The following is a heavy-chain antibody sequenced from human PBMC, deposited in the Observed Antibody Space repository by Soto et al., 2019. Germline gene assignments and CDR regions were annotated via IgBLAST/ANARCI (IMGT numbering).Heavy chain of an antibody. V-gene: IGHV4-30-2*05. CDR1: GGSITSGTFS. J-gene: IGHJ6*02. CDR3: ARVHHYYYYGMDV. Sequence: TLSLTCAVSGGSITSGTFSWTWIPQPPGKGLEFIGSIYYPGGTYYNPSLKSRVTISVDRSKNQFSLKLSSVAAADTAVYYCARVHHYYYYGMDVWGQGTTVTVSS. CDR2: IYYPGGT.